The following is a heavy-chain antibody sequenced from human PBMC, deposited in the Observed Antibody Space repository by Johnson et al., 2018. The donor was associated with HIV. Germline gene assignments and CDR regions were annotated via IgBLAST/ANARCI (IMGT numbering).Heavy chain of an antibody. Sequence: QVQLVESGGGLVKPGGSLRVSCAASGFTFSNAWMSWVRQAPGKGLEWVAVISYDGSNKYYADFVKGRFTISRDNSKNTLYLQMNSLRAEDTAVYYCARGGVIHDAFDIWGQGTMVTLSS. V-gene: IGHV3-30*03. CDR3: ARGGVIHDAFDI. D-gene: IGHD3-3*01. CDR2: ISYDGSNK. J-gene: IGHJ3*02. CDR1: GFTFSNAW.